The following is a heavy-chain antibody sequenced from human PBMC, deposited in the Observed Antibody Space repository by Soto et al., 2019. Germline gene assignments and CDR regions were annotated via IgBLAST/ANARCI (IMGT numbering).Heavy chain of an antibody. CDR3: ARHIAAASQWPVDYMDV. CDR1: GASITVSTYH. CDR2: VHYSGST. V-gene: IGHV4-39*01. J-gene: IGHJ6*03. D-gene: IGHD6-13*01. Sequence: QLQLQESGPGLVKPSETLSLTCTVSGASITVSTYHWGRSRQPPGKGLGWIGTVHYSGSTYYNPSFKSRVTISVDTSKSQFSLKLTSVTAADTAVYYCARHIAAASQWPVDYMDVWGKGTTVTVSS.